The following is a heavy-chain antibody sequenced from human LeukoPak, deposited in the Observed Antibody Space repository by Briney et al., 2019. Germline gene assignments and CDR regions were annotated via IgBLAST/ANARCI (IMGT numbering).Heavy chain of an antibody. V-gene: IGHV1-69*04. D-gene: IGHD3-22*01. Sequence: ASVKVSCKASGGTFSSYAISWVRQAPGQGLEWMGRIIPILGIANYAQKFQGRVTITADKSTSTAYMELSSLRSEDTAVYYCARGPHERSGYPDDWGQGTLVTVSS. CDR2: IIPILGIA. CDR1: GGTFSSYA. CDR3: ARGPHERSGYPDD. J-gene: IGHJ4*02.